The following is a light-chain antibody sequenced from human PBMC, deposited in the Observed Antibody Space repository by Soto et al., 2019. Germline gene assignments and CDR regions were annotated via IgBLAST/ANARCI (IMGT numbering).Light chain of an antibody. CDR2: GAS. Sequence: EIVMTQSPATLSGSAGERVTLSCRASQSISSSLAWYQQKPGQAPSLLFYGASTSASGVPARFSGSGSGTEFTLTSSRLQSEDFAVYYCHQYNGWPRTFGQGTKVEI. CDR3: HQYNGWPRT. J-gene: IGKJ1*01. CDR1: QSISSS. V-gene: IGKV3-15*01.